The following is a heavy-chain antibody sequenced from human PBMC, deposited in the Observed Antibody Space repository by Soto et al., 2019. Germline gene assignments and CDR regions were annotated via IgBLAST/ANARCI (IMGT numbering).Heavy chain of an antibody. CDR2: INHSGST. D-gene: IGHD6-19*01. CDR3: ARQMFRSSGWPRCFDY. J-gene: IGHJ4*02. Sequence: SETLSLTCAVYGGSFSGYYWSWIRQPPGKGLEWIGEINHSGSTNYNPSLKSRVTISVDTSKNQFSLRAEDTAVYYCARQMFRSSGWPRCFDYWGQGTLVTVSS. V-gene: IGHV4-34*01. CDR1: GGSFSGYY.